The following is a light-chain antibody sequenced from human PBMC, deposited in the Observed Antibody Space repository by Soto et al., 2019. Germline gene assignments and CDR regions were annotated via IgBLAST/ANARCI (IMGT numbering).Light chain of an antibody. Sequence: QSALTQPASVSGSPGQSITISCTGTSSDVGSYNLVSWYQQHPGKAPKLMIYDVSKRPSGVSNRFSGSKSGNTASLTISGLQDEDEDDYYCCSYAGSRVFGGGTKLTVL. CDR3: CSYAGSRV. CDR1: SSDVGSYNL. CDR2: DVS. V-gene: IGLV2-23*02. J-gene: IGLJ3*02.